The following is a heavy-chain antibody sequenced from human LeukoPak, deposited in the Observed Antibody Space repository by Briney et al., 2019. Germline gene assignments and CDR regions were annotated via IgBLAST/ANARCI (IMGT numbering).Heavy chain of an antibody. CDR3: ARGATMVRGVIMPFDY. J-gene: IGHJ4*02. D-gene: IGHD3-10*01. CDR2: ISSSSSYI. CDR1: GFTFSSYS. V-gene: IGHV3-21*01. Sequence: GGSLRLSCAASGFTFSSYSMNWVRQAPGKGLEWVSSISSSSSYIYYADSVKGRFTISRDNAKNSLYPQMNSLRAEDTAVYYCARGATMVRGVIMPFDYWGQGTLVTVSS.